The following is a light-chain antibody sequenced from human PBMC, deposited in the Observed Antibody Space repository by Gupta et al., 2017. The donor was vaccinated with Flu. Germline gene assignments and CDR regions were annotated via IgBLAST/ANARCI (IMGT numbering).Light chain of an antibody. CDR1: SSDVGTYNL. CDR2: AVN. J-gene: IGLJ1*01. V-gene: IGLV2-23*02. Sequence: GEWITISCSGTSSDVGTYNLVAGYQQHPGKDPKVLIYAVNQRPSGVSNRFSGSKSGNTASLTISGLQAEDEADDYCWSYGGFHVFGTGTKVTVL. CDR3: WSYGGFHV.